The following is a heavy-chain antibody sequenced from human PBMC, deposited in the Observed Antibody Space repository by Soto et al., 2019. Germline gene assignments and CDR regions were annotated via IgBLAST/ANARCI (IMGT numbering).Heavy chain of an antibody. V-gene: IGHV3-23*01. Sequence: EVQLLESGGGLAQPGGSLRLSCAASGFTFSSYAMSWVRQAPGKGLEWVSAISGSGVSTYYADSVKGRFTISRDNSKNTRYLQMNSLRAEDTALYYCAKSPGMYYYDSSGYYHYDYWGQGTLVTVSS. CDR3: AKSPGMYYYDSSGYYHYDY. CDR1: GFTFSSYA. D-gene: IGHD3-22*01. CDR2: ISGSGVST. J-gene: IGHJ4*02.